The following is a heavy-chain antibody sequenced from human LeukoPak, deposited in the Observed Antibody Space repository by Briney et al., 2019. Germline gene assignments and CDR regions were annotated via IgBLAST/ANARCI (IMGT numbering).Heavy chain of an antibody. Sequence: PGGSLRLSCAASGFTFSSYWMNWVRQAPGKGLEWVSAISGSGGSTYYADSVKGRFTISRDNSKNTLYLQMNSLRAEDTAVYYCAKGRSSWYSTYFDYWGQGTLVTVSS. CDR3: AKGRSSWYSTYFDY. D-gene: IGHD6-13*01. J-gene: IGHJ4*02. V-gene: IGHV3-23*01. CDR2: ISGSGGST. CDR1: GFTFSSYW.